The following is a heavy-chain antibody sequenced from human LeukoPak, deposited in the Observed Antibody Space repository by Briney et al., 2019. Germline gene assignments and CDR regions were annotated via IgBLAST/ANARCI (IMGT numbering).Heavy chain of an antibody. J-gene: IGHJ2*01. Sequence: PSETLSLTCTVSGCSISSDYWSWIRQPPGKGLEWIGYISYSGRTYYNPSLRSRVTISVDTSKNHFSLKLSSVTAADTAVYYCARDCYDSSGYYYGWYFDLWGRGTLVTVSS. CDR1: GCSISSDY. CDR2: ISYSGRT. CDR3: ARDCYDSSGYYYGWYFDL. V-gene: IGHV4-59*12. D-gene: IGHD3-22*01.